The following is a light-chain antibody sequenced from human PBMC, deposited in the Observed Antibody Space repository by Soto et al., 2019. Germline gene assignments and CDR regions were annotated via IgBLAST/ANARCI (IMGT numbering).Light chain of an antibody. V-gene: IGLV2-8*01. CDR3: SSYAGSNNYV. Sequence: QSALTQPPSASGSPGQSVTISCTGTSSDVGGYNSVSWYQHHPGKAPKLRIYEVSKRPSGVPDRFSGSKSANTASLTVSGLQAEDEADYYCSSYAGSNNYVFGTGTKLTVL. CDR2: EVS. CDR1: SSDVGGYNS. J-gene: IGLJ1*01.